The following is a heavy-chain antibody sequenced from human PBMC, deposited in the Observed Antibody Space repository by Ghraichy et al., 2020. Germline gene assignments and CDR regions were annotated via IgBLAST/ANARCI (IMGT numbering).Heavy chain of an antibody. CDR2: IYTTGGV. Sequence: SCTVAGGSIGNYYWTWIRQPAGKGLEWIGRIYTTGGVDYNPSLKSRVIMSVDRSKNQFFLKLISVTAADTAVYYCARIQYGSGSDVPADDWGQGTLVTVSS. V-gene: IGHV4-4*07. D-gene: IGHD3-10*01. CDR1: GGSIGNYY. CDR3: ARIQYGSGSDVPADD. J-gene: IGHJ4*02.